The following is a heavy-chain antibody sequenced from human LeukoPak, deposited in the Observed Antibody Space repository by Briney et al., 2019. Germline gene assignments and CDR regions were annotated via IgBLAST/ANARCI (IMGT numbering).Heavy chain of an antibody. CDR3: AREGFDY. CDR1: GYTFTSYD. J-gene: IGHJ4*02. CDR2: MNPNSGNR. V-gene: IGHV1-8*01. Sequence: ASVKVSCKASGYTFTSYDINWVRQATGQGLEWLGYMNPNSGNRGSAQKFQGRFTMTWDTSISTAHMELSSLRSEDTAVYYCAREGFDYWGRGTLVTVSS.